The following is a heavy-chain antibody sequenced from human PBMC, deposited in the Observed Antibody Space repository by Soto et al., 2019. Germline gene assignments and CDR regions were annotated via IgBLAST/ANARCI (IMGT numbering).Heavy chain of an antibody. Sequence: QVQLQVSGPGLGKPSQTLSLTCTISGGSISSGGYYWSWIRQHPGKGLEWIGYIYYSGSTSYNPSLKSRVTISIDTSKNQFSLKLSSVTAADTAVYYCARDGGYGSGSYRFDYWGQGTLVTVSS. J-gene: IGHJ4*02. CDR2: IYYSGST. CDR3: ARDGGYGSGSYRFDY. CDR1: GGSISSGGYY. V-gene: IGHV4-31*03. D-gene: IGHD3-10*01.